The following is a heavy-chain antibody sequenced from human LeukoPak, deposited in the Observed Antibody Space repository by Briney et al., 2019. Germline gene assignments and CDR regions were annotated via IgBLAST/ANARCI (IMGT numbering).Heavy chain of an antibody. V-gene: IGHV1-69*01. D-gene: IGHD3-22*01. CDR1: GGTFSSYA. J-gene: IGHJ4*02. CDR2: IIPIFGTA. Sequence: GASVKVSCKASGGTFSSYAISWVRQAPGQGLEWMGGIIPIFGTANYAQKFQGRVTITADESTSTAYMELSSLRSEDTAVYYCARDVYYYDSSGYPDENDYWGQGTLVTVSS. CDR3: ARDVYYYDSSGYPDENDY.